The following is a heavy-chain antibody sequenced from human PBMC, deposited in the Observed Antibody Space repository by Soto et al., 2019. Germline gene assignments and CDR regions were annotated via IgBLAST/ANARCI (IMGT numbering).Heavy chain of an antibody. CDR2: ISYDGSNQ. J-gene: IGHJ3*02. D-gene: IGHD3-16*01. V-gene: IGHV3-30-3*01. CDR3: ARDSWGCDI. CDR1: GFTFSNYA. Sequence: QVQLVESGGGVVQPGRSLRLSCAASGFTFSNYAMHWVRQAPGKRLEWVAFISYDGSNQYYADSVKGRFTISRDNPKNTLYLQMNSLRAEDTAVYYCARDSWGCDIWGQGTMVTVSS.